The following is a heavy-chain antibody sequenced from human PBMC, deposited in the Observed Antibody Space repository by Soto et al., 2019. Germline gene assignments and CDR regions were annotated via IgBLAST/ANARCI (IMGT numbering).Heavy chain of an antibody. Sequence: SETLSLTCTVSGGSISSNDYYWGWIRQPPGKGLEWIGSIYYSGSTYNNPSLKSRITLSVDTSKNQFSLKLRSVTAADTAVYYCARHRLYSYVGYWGQGTLVTVSS. J-gene: IGHJ4*02. CDR2: IYYSGST. CDR3: ARHRLYSYVGY. D-gene: IGHD5-18*01. V-gene: IGHV4-39*01. CDR1: GGSISSNDYY.